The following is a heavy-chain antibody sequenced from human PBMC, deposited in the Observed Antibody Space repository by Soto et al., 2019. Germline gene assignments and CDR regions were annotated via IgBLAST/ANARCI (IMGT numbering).Heavy chain of an antibody. CDR1: GGSISSYF. V-gene: IGHV4-59*03. CDR3: VSSRTAVFGDALDI. CDR2: IYDSGDA. D-gene: IGHD3-3*01. J-gene: IGHJ3*02. Sequence: QVQLQQSGPGLVKPSETLSLTCSVSGGSISSYFKNWIRQAPGKGLEWIGCIYDSGDANYNPSLKSRVTLALDPSKNQFSLKLTSVTAADTAVYYCVSSRTAVFGDALDIWALGTMVTVSS.